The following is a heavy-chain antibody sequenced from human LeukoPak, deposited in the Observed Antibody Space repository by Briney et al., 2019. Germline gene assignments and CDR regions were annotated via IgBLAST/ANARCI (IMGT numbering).Heavy chain of an antibody. V-gene: IGHV4-59*01. CDR1: GGSISSYY. D-gene: IGHD1-26*01. J-gene: IGHJ6*03. CDR2: VHDSGST. Sequence: PSETLSLTCTVSGGSISSYYWSWIRRPPGKGLEHIGHVHDSGSTNYNPSLKSRVTISIDTSKNQFSLKLSSVAAADTAVYYCARVGSYCMDVWGKGSTVTVSS. CDR3: ARVGSYCMDV.